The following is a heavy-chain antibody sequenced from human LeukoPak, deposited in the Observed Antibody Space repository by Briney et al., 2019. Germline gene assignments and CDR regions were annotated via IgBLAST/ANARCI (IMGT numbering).Heavy chain of an antibody. V-gene: IGHV3-23*01. D-gene: IGHD2-8*01. CDR2: IHPSGVTT. CDR1: GFTFNNYA. J-gene: IGHJ4*02. CDR3: AKENGSPYYFDY. Sequence: GGSLRLSCVASGFTFNNYAVSWVRQTPGKGLEWVSGIHPSGVTTYYADSVKGRLTISRDNSKNTLYLEMSSLRVEDTAVYYCAKENGSPYYFDYWGQGALVTVSS.